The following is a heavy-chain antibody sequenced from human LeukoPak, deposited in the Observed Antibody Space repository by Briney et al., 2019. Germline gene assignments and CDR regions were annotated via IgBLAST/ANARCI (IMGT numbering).Heavy chain of an antibody. V-gene: IGHV1-69*06. CDR2: IIPIFGTA. CDR1: GGTFSSYA. CDR3: ARNPYSSSYFDY. J-gene: IGHJ4*02. Sequence: SVKVSCKASGGTFSSYAISWVRQAPGQGLEWMGGIIPIFGTANYAQKFQGRVTITADKSTSTAYMELSSLRSEDTAVYYCARNPYSSSYFDYWGQGTLVTVSS. D-gene: IGHD6-6*01.